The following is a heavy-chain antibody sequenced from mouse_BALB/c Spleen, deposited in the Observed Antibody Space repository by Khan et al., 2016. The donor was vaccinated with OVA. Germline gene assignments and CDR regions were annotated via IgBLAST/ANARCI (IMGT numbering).Heavy chain of an antibody. D-gene: IGHD2-10*02. Sequence: VQLQQPGSELVKPGPSMKISCKASGYSFSGYTMYWVKQSHGKNLEWIGLINPNNGGTYYNQKFKGKVTLTADTSSSTAYMELLSLTSDDSAVYYCARSGYDNPFAYWGQGTLVTVSA. J-gene: IGHJ3*01. CDR2: INPNNGGT. CDR3: ARSGYDNPFAY. V-gene: IGHV1-18*01. CDR1: GYSFSGYT.